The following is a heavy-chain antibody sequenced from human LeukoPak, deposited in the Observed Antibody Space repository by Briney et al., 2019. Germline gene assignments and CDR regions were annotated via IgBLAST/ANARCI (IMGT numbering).Heavy chain of an antibody. V-gene: IGHV1-18*01. D-gene: IGHD3-10*01. CDR2: ISAYNGNT. Sequence: ASVKVSCKAPGYTFTSYGISWVRQAPGQGLEWMGWISAYNGNTNYAQKLQGRVTMTTDTSTSTAYMELRSLRSDDTAVYYCARGRVTMVRGANWFDPWGQGTLVTVSS. CDR1: GYTFTSYG. J-gene: IGHJ5*02. CDR3: ARGRVTMVRGANWFDP.